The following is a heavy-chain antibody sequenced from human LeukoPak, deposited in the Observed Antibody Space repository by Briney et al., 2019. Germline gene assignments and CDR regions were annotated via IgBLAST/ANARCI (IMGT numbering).Heavy chain of an antibody. V-gene: IGHV3-30*03. CDR2: ISYDGGRQ. Sequence: GGSLRLSCVVSGLTFSSYGMHWVRQAPGKGLEWVAVISYDGGRQYYADSVKGRFTISRDNPSSTLYLQMNNLRGDDTAVYYCTRGSGSGWSGGYFQDWGQGTLVTVSS. J-gene: IGHJ1*01. CDR1: GLTFSSYG. D-gene: IGHD6-19*01. CDR3: TRGSGSGWSGGYFQD.